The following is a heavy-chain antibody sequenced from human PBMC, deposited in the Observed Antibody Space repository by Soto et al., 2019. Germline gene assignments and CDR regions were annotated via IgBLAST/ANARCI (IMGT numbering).Heavy chain of an antibody. CDR1: GYTFTSYD. J-gene: IGHJ6*02. D-gene: IGHD3-22*01. Sequence: ASVKVSCKASGYTFTSYDINWVRQATGQGLEWMGWMNPNSGNTGYAQKFQGRVTMTRNTSISTAYMELSSLRSEDTAVYYCARALIVVNYYYYGMDFWGQGTTVTVSS. CDR3: ARALIVVNYYYYGMDF. CDR2: MNPNSGNT. V-gene: IGHV1-8*01.